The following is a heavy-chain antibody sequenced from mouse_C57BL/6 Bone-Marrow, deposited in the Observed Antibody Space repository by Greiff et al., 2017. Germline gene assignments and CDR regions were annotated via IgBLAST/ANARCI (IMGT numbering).Heavy chain of an antibody. V-gene: IGHV6-6*01. CDR3: TRVTGSAMDY. CDR1: GFTFSDAW. Sequence: EVKVEESGGGLVQPGGSMKLSCAASGFTFSDAWLDWVRQSPEKGLVWVAEIRNKANNHATYYAESVKGRFTISRDDSKSSVYLQMNSLRAEDTGIYYCTRVTGSAMDYWGQGTSVTVSS. J-gene: IGHJ4*01. CDR2: IRNKANNHAT.